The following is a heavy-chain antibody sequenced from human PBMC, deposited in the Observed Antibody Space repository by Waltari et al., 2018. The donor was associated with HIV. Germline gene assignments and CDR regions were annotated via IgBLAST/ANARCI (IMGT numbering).Heavy chain of an antibody. CDR3: ARGGYYSLGAFDI. J-gene: IGHJ3*02. D-gene: IGHD3-22*01. CDR1: GFTFDNYG. V-gene: IGHV3-20*01. CDR2: INWNGGST. Sequence: EVQLVESGGSVVRPGGSLRLACAASGFTFDNYGMNWVRQAPGKGLEWVSGINWNGGSTTYADSVKGRFTISRDNAKNSLYLQMNSLRAEDTALYHCARGGYYSLGAFDIWGQGTMVTVSS.